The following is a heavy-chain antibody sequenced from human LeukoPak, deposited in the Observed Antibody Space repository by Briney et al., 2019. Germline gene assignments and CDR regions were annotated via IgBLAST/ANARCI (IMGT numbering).Heavy chain of an antibody. D-gene: IGHD2-21*02. V-gene: IGHV4-4*07. CDR2: IYTSGST. CDR3: ARDSPGIVVVTAIPWWFDP. J-gene: IGHJ5*02. Sequence: SETLSLTCTVSGGSISSYYWSWIRQPAGKGLEWIGRIYTSGSTNYNPSLKSRVTMSVDTSKNQFSLKLSSVTAADTAVYYCARDSPGIVVVTAIPWWFDPWGQGTLVTVSS. CDR1: GGSISSYY.